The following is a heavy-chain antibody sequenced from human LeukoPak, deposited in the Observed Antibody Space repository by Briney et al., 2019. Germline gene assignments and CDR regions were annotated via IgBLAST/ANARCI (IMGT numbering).Heavy chain of an antibody. CDR1: GYTFTGYY. V-gene: IGHV1-2*02. CDR3: ARDLASFGSWEDYYGMDV. CDR2: INPNSGGT. D-gene: IGHD6-13*01. J-gene: IGHJ6*02. Sequence: GASVKVSCKASGYTFTGYYMHWVRQAPGQGLEWMGWINPNSGGTNYAQKFQGRVTMTRDTSISTAYMELSSLRSEDTAVYYCARDLASFGSWEDYYGMDVWGQGTTVTVSS.